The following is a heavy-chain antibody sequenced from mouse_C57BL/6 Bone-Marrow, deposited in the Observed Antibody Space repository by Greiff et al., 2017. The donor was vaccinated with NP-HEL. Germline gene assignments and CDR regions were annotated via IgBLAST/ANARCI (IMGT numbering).Heavy chain of an antibody. CDR2: ISSGSSTI. J-gene: IGHJ3*01. Sequence: EVQLVESGGGLVKPGGSLKLSCAASGFTFSDYGMHWVRQAPEKGLEWVAYISSGSSTIYYADTVQGRFTISRDNAKNTLFLQMTSLRSEDTAMYYCAREGYDYEGAWFAYWGQGTLVTVSA. CDR3: AREGYDYEGAWFAY. D-gene: IGHD2-4*01. CDR1: GFTFSDYG. V-gene: IGHV5-17*01.